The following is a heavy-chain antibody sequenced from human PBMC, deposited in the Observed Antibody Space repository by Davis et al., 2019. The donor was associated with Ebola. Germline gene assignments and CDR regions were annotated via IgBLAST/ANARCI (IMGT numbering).Heavy chain of an antibody. CDR1: GFTFSSYW. CDR3: ASRTYGSGSN. J-gene: IGHJ4*02. V-gene: IGHV3-74*01. CDR2: INSDGSST. D-gene: IGHD3-10*01. Sequence: GESLKISCAASGFTFSSYWMHWVRQAPGKGLVWVSRINSDGSSTSYADSVKGRFTISRDNAKNTLYLQMNSLRAEDTAVYYCASRTYGSGSNWGQGTLVTVSS.